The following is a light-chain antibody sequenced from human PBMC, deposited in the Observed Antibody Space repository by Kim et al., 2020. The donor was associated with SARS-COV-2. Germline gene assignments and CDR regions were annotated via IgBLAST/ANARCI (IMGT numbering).Light chain of an antibody. Sequence: EPATISCRSSQSLLHENGYTYLDWYVQKPGQSPQVLIYLGSNRASGVPERFSASGSGTVFALRINRVEAEDAGIYFCMQALQTPYTFGRGTKLEI. CDR2: LGS. V-gene: IGKV2-28*01. CDR1: QSLLHENGYTY. CDR3: MQALQTPYT. J-gene: IGKJ2*01.